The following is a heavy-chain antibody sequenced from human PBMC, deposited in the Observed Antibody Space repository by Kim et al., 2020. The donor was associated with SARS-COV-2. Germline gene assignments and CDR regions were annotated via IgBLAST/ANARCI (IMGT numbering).Heavy chain of an antibody. J-gene: IGHJ6*02. CDR2: ISGSGGST. V-gene: IGHV3-23*01. D-gene: IGHD3-10*01. CDR3: AKELWFGEPPYYYGMDV. Sequence: GGSLRLSCAASGFTFSSYAMSWVRQAPGKGLEWVSAISGSGGSTYYADSVKGRFTISRDNSKNTLYLQMNSLRAEDTAVYYCAKELWFGEPPYYYGMDVWGQGTTVTVSS. CDR1: GFTFSSYA.